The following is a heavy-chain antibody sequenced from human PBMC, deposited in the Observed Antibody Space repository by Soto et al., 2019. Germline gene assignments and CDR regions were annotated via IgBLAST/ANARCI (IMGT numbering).Heavy chain of an antibody. CDR1: GGSISSDIHY. CDR2: IYYSGNI. J-gene: IGHJ3*02. CDR3: ARHTDCGSGSSCLGSDNMDTDAFDI. V-gene: IGHV4-39*01. Sequence: QLQLQESGPGLVKPSETLSLTCTVSGGSISSDIHYWGWIRQPPGKGLEWIGTIYYSGNIYNNPSPRTRVTIYMDTSKNHFSLRLTSVTAADTAVYYCARHTDCGSGSSCLGSDNMDTDAFDIWGQGTMVTVS. D-gene: IGHD3-10*01.